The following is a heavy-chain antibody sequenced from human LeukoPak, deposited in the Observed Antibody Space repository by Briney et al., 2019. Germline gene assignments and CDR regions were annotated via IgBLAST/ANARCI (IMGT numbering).Heavy chain of an antibody. D-gene: IGHD6-13*01. V-gene: IGHV4-39*07. Sequence: PSETLSLTCTVSGGSISYTTYYWGWIRQPPGEGLEWIGSFYNSGSSYYNPSLKSRVTISVDTSKNQFSLKLSSVTAADTAVYYCARDLHSSSWSFDYWGQGTLVTVSS. J-gene: IGHJ4*02. CDR2: FYNSGSS. CDR3: ARDLHSSSWSFDY. CDR1: GGSISYTTYY.